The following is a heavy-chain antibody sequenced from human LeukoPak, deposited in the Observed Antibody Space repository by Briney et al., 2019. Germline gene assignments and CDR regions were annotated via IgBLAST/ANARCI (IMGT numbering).Heavy chain of an antibody. D-gene: IGHD6-19*01. CDR2: ISGSGGIT. CDR1: GFTFSSYA. J-gene: IGHJ4*02. CDR3: AKTTTGYSSGRYPGWPVDC. V-gene: IGHV3-23*01. Sequence: GGSLRLSCAASGFTFSSYAISWVRQAPGKRLGWGSGISGSGGITYFAATVKGRFTISRDNSENTVYLQMNSLRVEDTAVYYCAKTTTGYSSGRYPGWPVDCWGQGTLVTVSS.